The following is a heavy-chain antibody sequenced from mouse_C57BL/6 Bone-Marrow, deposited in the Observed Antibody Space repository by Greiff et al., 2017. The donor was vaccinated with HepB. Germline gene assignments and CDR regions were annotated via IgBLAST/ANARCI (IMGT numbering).Heavy chain of an antibody. V-gene: IGHV3-6*01. J-gene: IGHJ3*01. CDR3: ARGGGGITGTWFAY. D-gene: IGHD1-1*02. CDR1: GYSITSGYY. Sequence: EVKLQESGPGLVKPSQSLSLTCSVTGYSITSGYYWNWIRQFPGNKLEWMGYISYDGSNNYNPSLKNRISITRDTSKNQFFLKLNSVTTEDTATYYCARGGGGITGTWFAYWGQGTLVTVSA. CDR2: ISYDGSN.